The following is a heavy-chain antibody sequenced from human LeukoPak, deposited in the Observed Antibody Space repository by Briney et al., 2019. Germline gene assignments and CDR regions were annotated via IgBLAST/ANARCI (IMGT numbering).Heavy chain of an antibody. V-gene: IGHV3-66*01. D-gene: IGHD6-19*01. J-gene: IGHJ4*02. CDR1: GSTVNEKY. Sequence: GGSLRLSCAVSGSTVNEKYMSWVRQSPGKGLEWVAAIYRDGRTYYADSVRGRFTISRDTSKNTVFLRMNSLRVEDTAMYYCASWEGIAVSGHFDHWAQGTLVTVSS. CDR2: IYRDGRT. CDR3: ASWEGIAVSGHFDH.